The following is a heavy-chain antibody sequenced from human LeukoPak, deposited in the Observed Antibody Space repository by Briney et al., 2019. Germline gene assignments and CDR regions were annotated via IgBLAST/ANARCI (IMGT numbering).Heavy chain of an antibody. J-gene: IGHJ6*02. D-gene: IGHD2/OR15-2a*01. Sequence: GGSLRLSCAASGFTFTNYAMAWVRQAPGKGLEWVSVISDGGGRTDYADSVRGRFTISRDNSKNTLYLQMNSLRADDTAVYYCALYRITYYGMDVWGQGTTVTVSS. CDR2: ISDGGGRT. V-gene: IGHV3-23*01. CDR3: ALYRITYYGMDV. CDR1: GFTFTNYA.